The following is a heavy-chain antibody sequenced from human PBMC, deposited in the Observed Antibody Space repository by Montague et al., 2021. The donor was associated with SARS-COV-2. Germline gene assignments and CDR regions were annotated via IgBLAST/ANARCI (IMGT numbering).Heavy chain of an antibody. Sequence: SETLSLTCTVSGGSISSSSYYWGWIRQPPGKGPEWIGSIYYSGTTXYNPSLRSRVTMSVDTSKNQFSLRPSSVTAADTAVFYCAREVAGDWYFDLWGRGSLVTVSS. CDR2: IYYSGTT. D-gene: IGHD2-8*02. CDR3: AREVAGDWYFDL. CDR1: GGSISSSSYY. V-gene: IGHV4-39*02. J-gene: IGHJ2*01.